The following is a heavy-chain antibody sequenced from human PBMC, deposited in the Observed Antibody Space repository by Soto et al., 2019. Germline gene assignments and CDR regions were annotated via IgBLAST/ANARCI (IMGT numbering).Heavy chain of an antibody. D-gene: IGHD4-17*01. CDR2: IYHSGST. CDR1: GGSISSGGYS. J-gene: IGHJ4*01. V-gene: IGHV4-30-2*01. Sequence: QLQLQESGSGLVKPSQTLSLTCAVSGGSISSGGYSWSWIRQAPGKGLEWIGYIYHSGSTYSTPSPXRXXAISVDRSKNQFSRKLSSVTAADTAMYCCARGMTTVPTYAYWGHGPVVTVSA. CDR3: ARGMTTVPTYAY.